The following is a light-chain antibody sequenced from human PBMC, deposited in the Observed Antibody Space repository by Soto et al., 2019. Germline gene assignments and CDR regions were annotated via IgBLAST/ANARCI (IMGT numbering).Light chain of an antibody. Sequence: DIQMTQSPSILSASVGDRVTITCRASQRIDTWLAWYQQKPGTAPKLLISAASTLQSGVPSRFSGSGSGTDFTLTISSLQPEDVATYYCQKYNSAPLTVGGGTKEE. J-gene: IGKJ4*01. CDR1: QRIDTW. CDR3: QKYNSAPLT. CDR2: AAS. V-gene: IGKV1-27*01.